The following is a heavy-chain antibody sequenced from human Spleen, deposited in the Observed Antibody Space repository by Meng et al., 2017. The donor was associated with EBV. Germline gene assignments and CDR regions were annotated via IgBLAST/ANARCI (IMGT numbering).Heavy chain of an antibody. V-gene: IGHV1-45*02. J-gene: IGHJ2*01. CDR2: ITPYNGDT. D-gene: IGHD1/OR15-1a*01. CDR3: ARSSLTGTDWYFDF. CDR1: GYHFTYRY. Sequence: HLVQSVAGVKKPGSSVKISCKASGYHFTYRYLHWVRQAPGQALEWMGWITPYNGDTDYAQKFQDRVTITRDTSLSTTYMELTNLRSEDTAMYYCARSSLTGTDWYFDFWGRGTLVTVSS.